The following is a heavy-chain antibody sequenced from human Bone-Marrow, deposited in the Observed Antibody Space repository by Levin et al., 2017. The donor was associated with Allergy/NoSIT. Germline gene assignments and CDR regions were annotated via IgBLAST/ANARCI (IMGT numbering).Heavy chain of an antibody. CDR1: GFTFSDYY. D-gene: IGHD6-13*01. J-gene: IGHJ6*02. Sequence: GESLKISCAASGFTFSDYYMSWIRQAPGKGLEWVSYISSSGSTIYYADSVKGRFTISRDNAKNSLYLQMNSLRAEDTAVYYCARKNHSSSWYPNYYYYYGMDVWGQGTTVTVSS. CDR2: ISSSGSTI. V-gene: IGHV3-11*01. CDR3: ARKNHSSSWYPNYYYYYGMDV.